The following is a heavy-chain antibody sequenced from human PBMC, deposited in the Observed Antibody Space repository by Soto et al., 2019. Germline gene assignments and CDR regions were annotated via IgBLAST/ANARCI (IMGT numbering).Heavy chain of an antibody. J-gene: IGHJ6*03. CDR3: ARDFHEWLRYEKGLYYYYMDV. CDR1: GYTFTSYG. V-gene: IGHV1-18*01. CDR2: ISAYNGNT. D-gene: IGHD5-12*01. Sequence: ASVKVSCKASGYTFTSYGISWVRQAPGQGLEWMGWISAYNGNTNYAQKLQGRVTMTTDTSTSTAYMELRSLRSDDTAVYYCARDFHEWLRYEKGLYYYYMDVWGKGTTVTVSS.